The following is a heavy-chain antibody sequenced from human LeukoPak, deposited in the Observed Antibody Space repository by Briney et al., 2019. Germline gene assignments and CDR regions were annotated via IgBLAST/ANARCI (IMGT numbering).Heavy chain of an antibody. CDR2: ISSSSSTI. V-gene: IGHV3-48*01. CDR1: GFTFSSYS. D-gene: IGHD3-22*01. J-gene: IGHJ4*02. Sequence: GGSLRLSCAASGFTFSSYSMNWVRQAPGKGLEWVSYISSSSSTIYYADSVKGRFTISRDNSKNTLYLQMNSLRAEDTAVYYCAKDPNYYDSSGYFVYWGQGTLVTVSS. CDR3: AKDPNYYDSSGYFVY.